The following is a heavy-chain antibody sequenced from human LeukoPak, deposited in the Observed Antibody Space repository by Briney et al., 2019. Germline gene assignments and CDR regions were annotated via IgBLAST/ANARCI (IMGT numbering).Heavy chain of an antibody. Sequence: PSETLSLTCTVSGGSISSNIYYWGWIRQPPGKGLEWVGSVYYSGSTFYNPSLKSRVTISVDTSKNQFSLKLSSVTAADTAVYSCARTISMADKFSRYYYYYYMDVWGKGTTVTVSS. CDR1: GGSISSNIYY. V-gene: IGHV4-39*07. J-gene: IGHJ6*03. CDR3: ARTISMADKFSRYYYYYYMDV. D-gene: IGHD3-10*01. CDR2: VYYSGST.